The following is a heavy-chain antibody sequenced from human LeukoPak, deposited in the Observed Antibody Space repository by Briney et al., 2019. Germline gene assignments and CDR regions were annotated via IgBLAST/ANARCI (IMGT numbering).Heavy chain of an antibody. Sequence: SETLSLTCTVSGGSISSGDYYWSWIRQPPGKGLEWIGYIYYSGSTYYNPSLKSRVTISVDTSKNQFSPKLSSVTAADTAVYYCARAVVVPAGWVNYYYGMDVWGQGTTVTVSS. CDR3: ARAVVVPAGWVNYYYGMDV. V-gene: IGHV4-30-4*01. CDR2: IYYSGST. D-gene: IGHD2-2*01. J-gene: IGHJ6*02. CDR1: GGSISSGDYY.